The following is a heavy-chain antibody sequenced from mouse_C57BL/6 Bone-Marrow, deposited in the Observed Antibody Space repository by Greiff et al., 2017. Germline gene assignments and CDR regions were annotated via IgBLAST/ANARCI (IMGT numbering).Heavy chain of an antibody. J-gene: IGHJ4*01. CDR2: IDPSDSYT. D-gene: IGHD1-1*01. Sequence: QVQLQQPGAELVMPGASVKLSCKASGYTFTSYWMHWVKQRPGQGLEWIGEIDPSDSYTNYNQKFKGKSTLTVDKSSSTAYMQLSSLTSEDSAVYFCARVPLYYGSSYDYAMDYWGQGTSVTVSS. CDR1: GYTFTSYW. V-gene: IGHV1-69*01. CDR3: ARVPLYYGSSYDYAMDY.